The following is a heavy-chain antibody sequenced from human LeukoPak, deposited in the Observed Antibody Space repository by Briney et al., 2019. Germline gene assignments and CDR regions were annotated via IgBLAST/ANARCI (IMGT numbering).Heavy chain of an antibody. CDR3: ARQAVRGVTQFDY. CDR1: GGSMSNYY. Sequence: KTSETLSLTCTVSGGSMSNYYWSWIRQPPGKGLERIGYIYYSGSTNYNPSLKSRVTISVDTSKNQFSLNLSSVTAAATAFYYCARQAVRGVTQFDYWGQGTLVTVSS. J-gene: IGHJ4*02. D-gene: IGHD3-10*01. CDR2: IYYSGST. V-gene: IGHV4-59*08.